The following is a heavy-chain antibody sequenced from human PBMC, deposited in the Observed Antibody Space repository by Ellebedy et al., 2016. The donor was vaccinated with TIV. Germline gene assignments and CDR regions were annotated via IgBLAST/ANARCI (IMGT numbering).Heavy chain of an antibody. CDR2: IYYSGST. D-gene: IGHD6-13*01. CDR1: GGSISSSTYY. Sequence: MPSETLSLTCTVSGGSISSSTYYWGWIRQPPGRGLEWIGSIYYSGSTYYHPSLKSRVTISVDTSKNQVSLKLSSVTAEDKAVYYWASGEVVVSAAAGACFDHWGQGTLVTVSS. V-gene: IGHV4-39*01. J-gene: IGHJ4*02. CDR3: ASGEVVVSAAAGACFDH.